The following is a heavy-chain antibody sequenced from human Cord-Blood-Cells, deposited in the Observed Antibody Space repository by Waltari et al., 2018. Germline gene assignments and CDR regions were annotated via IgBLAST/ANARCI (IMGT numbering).Heavy chain of an antibody. CDR2: IYYSGST. Sequence: QVQLQESGPGLVKPSETLSLTRTVSGGSISSYYWSWIRQPPGKGLEWIGYIYYSGSTNYNPSLKSRVTISVDTSKNQFSLKLSSVTAADTAVYYCASTNIAARPNNYYMDVWGKGTTVTVSS. V-gene: IGHV4-59*01. D-gene: IGHD6-6*01. J-gene: IGHJ6*03. CDR3: ASTNIAARPNNYYMDV. CDR1: GGSISSYY.